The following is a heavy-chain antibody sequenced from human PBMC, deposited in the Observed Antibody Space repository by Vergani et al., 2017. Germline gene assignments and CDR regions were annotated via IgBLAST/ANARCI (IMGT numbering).Heavy chain of an antibody. CDR1: GFTVSSNY. CDR3: ARGSPRYFDL. J-gene: IGHJ2*01. Sequence: VQLVESGGGLIQPGGSLRLSCAASGFTVSSNYMSWIRQPPGKGLEWIGEINHSGSTNYNPSLKSRVTISVDTSKNQFSLKLSSVTAADTAVYYCARGSPRYFDLWGRGTLVTVSS. CDR2: INHSGST. V-gene: IGHV4-34*01.